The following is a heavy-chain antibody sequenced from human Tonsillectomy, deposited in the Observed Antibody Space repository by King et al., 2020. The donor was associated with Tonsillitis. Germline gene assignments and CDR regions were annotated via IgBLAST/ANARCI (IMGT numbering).Heavy chain of an antibody. Sequence: VQLVESGGGLVQPGGSLRLSCVGSGFSFSYYWMTWVRQAPGKGLEWVGNIKRGGSTTYHLDSVKGPFTFSRDNAKGSLYLQMNSPGVDDTAVYYCVRDLNPNVLTTYFDAFDMWGQGTMVTVSS. CDR2: IKRGGSTT. CDR1: GFSFSYYW. D-gene: IGHD3-9*01. V-gene: IGHV3-7*01. CDR3: VRDLNPNVLTTYFDAFDM. J-gene: IGHJ3*02.